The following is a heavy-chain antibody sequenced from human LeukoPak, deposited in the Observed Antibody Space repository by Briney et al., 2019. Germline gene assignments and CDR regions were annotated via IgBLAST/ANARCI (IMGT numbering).Heavy chain of an antibody. CDR3: AKGGLYGGTGGQKDY. J-gene: IGHJ4*02. V-gene: IGHV3-9*01. CDR2: ITWNSGTL. CDR1: GFTFDGYA. D-gene: IGHD4-23*01. Sequence: GGSLRLSCAASGFTFDGYAMHWVRQAPGKGLEWVSIITWNSGTLGYADSVKGRFTISRDNAKNSLYLQMNSLRPEDTALYFCAKGGLYGGTGGQKDYWGQGTLVTVSS.